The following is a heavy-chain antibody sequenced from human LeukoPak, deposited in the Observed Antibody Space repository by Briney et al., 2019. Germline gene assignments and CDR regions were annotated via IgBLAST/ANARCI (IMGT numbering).Heavy chain of an antibody. D-gene: IGHD3-3*01. CDR2: INAGNGNT. CDR3: ARDWSLRGYFDY. CDR1: GYTFTNYA. V-gene: IGHV1-3*01. J-gene: IGHJ4*02. Sequence: ASVKVSCKASGYTFTNYAMHWVRQAPGQRLEWMGWINAGNGNTKYSRKFQGRVTITRDTSASTAYMELSSLRSEDTAVYYCARDWSLRGYFDYWGQGTLVTVSS.